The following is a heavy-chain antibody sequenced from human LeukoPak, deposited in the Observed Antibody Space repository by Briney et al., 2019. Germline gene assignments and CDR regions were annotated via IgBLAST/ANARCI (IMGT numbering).Heavy chain of an antibody. CDR1: GYTLTELS. Sequence: ASVKVSCKVSGYTLTELSMHWVRRAPGKGLEWMGGFDPEDGETIYAQKFQGRVTMTEDTSTDTAYMELSSLRSEDTAVYYCATSPHDYDSSGYPDYWGQGTLVTVSS. D-gene: IGHD3-22*01. CDR2: FDPEDGET. CDR3: ATSPHDYDSSGYPDY. V-gene: IGHV1-24*01. J-gene: IGHJ4*02.